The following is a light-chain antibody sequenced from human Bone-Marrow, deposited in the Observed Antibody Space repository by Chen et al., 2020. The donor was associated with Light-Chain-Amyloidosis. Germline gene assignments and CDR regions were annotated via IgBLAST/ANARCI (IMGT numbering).Light chain of an antibody. J-gene: IGLJ2*01. Sequence: SYELTQPPSVSVSPGQTARITCSGDDLPTKYAYWYQQKPGQAPVLVIHRDTERPSGISERFSGSSSGRTATLTISGVQAEDEADYHCQSDDSSGTYEVIFGGGTKLTV. CDR2: RDT. CDR1: DLPTKY. CDR3: QSDDSSGTYEVI. V-gene: IGLV3-25*03.